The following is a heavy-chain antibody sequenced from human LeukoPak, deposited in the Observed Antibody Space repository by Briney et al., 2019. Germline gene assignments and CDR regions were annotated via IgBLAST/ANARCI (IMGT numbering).Heavy chain of an antibody. D-gene: IGHD1-1*01. Sequence: ASVKVSCKASGDTFINDYIHWVRQAPGQSLEWMGVSNPGGGATTYAQKFQGRVTMTRDMSTSTVYMELRSLRSADTAVYYCARGNDGWPHYYYYFMDVWGKGTTVTVSS. CDR3: ARGNDGWPHYYYYFMDV. V-gene: IGHV1-46*01. CDR2: SNPGGGAT. CDR1: GDTFINDY. J-gene: IGHJ6*03.